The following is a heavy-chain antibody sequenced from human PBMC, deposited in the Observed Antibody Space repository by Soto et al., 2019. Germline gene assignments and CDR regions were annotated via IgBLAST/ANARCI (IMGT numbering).Heavy chain of an antibody. CDR2: IYPGDSDT. V-gene: IGHV5-51*01. CDR3: ARPADHSQYSSSWFPPDY. Sequence: PGESLKISCKGSGYSFTSYWIGWVRQMPGKGLEWMGIIYPGDSDTRYSPSFQGQVTISADKSISTAYLQWSSLKASDTAMYYCARPADHSQYSSSWFPPDYWGQGTLVTVSS. D-gene: IGHD6-13*01. CDR1: GYSFTSYW. J-gene: IGHJ4*02.